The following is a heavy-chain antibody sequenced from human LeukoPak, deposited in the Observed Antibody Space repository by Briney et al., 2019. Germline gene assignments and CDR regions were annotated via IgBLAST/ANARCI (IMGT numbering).Heavy chain of an antibody. CDR2: IYYSGST. Sequence: KTSETLSLTCTVSGDSISSGDYYWSWIRQPPEKGLEWIGYIYYSGSTYYNPSLKGRVSISVDTSKNQFSLKLSFVTAADTAVYYCARLSSPYYYYYMDVWGKGTTVTVSS. CDR1: GDSISSGDYY. V-gene: IGHV4-30-4*02. J-gene: IGHJ6*03. CDR3: ARLSSPYYYYYMDV.